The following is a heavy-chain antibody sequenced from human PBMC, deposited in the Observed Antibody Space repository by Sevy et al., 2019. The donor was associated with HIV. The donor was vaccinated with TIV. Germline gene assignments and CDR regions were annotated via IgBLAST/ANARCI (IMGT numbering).Heavy chain of an antibody. CDR2: ITGDSSYM. V-gene: IGHV3-21*01. CDR1: GFTFSSYN. J-gene: IGHJ4*02. D-gene: IGHD3-22*01. Sequence: GGSLRLSCAASGFTFSSYNMNWVRQAPGKGLEWISSITGDSSYMYDADSVKGRFPISRDNAKNSLYLHMNGLRAEDTAGYYCARDRPTLNYHASSGYNYYFDSWGQGTLVTVSS. CDR3: ARDRPTLNYHASSGYNYYFDS.